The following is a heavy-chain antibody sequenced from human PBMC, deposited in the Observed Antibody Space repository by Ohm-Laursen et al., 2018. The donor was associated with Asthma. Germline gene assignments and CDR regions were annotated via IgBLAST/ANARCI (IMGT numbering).Heavy chain of an antibody. V-gene: IGHV1-69*13. CDR2: IIPIFGTA. CDR3: ARDRVAAAGLYYFDY. Sequence: GASVKVSCKASGGTFSSYAISWVRQAPGQGLEWMGGIIPIFGTANYAQKFQGRVTITEDESTSTAYMELSSLRSEDTAVYYCARDRVAAAGLYYFDYWGQGTLVTVSS. J-gene: IGHJ4*02. D-gene: IGHD6-13*01. CDR1: GGTFSSYA.